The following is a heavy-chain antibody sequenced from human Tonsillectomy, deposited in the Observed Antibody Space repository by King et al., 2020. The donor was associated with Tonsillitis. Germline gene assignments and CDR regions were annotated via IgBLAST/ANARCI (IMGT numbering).Heavy chain of an antibody. CDR3: AKDPYDSSGYLYYFDY. J-gene: IGHJ4*02. Sequence: VQLVESGGGLVQPGGSLRLSCAASGFTFSSYAMSWVRQAPGKGLEWVSSFSGSGGSTDYADSVKGRFTISRDNSKNTLYLQMNSLRAEDTAVYYCAKDPYDSSGYLYYFDYWGQGTLVTVSS. D-gene: IGHD3-22*01. V-gene: IGHV3-23*04. CDR2: FSGSGGST. CDR1: GFTFSSYA.